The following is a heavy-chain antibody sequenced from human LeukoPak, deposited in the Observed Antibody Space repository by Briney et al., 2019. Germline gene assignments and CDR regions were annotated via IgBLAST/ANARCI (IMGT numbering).Heavy chain of an antibody. J-gene: IGHJ3*02. CDR3: ARDSRFLEWSPLFDAFDI. V-gene: IGHV4-31*03. Sequence: SQTLSLTCTVSGGSISSGGYYWSWIRQHPGKGLEWIGYIYYSGSTYYNPSLKSRVTISVDTSKNQFSLKLSSVTAADTAVYYCARDSRFLEWSPLFDAFDIWGQGTMVTVSS. CDR1: GGSISSGGYY. D-gene: IGHD3-3*01. CDR2: IYYSGST.